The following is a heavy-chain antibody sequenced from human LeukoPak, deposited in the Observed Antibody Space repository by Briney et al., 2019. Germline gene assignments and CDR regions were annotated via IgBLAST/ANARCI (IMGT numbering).Heavy chain of an antibody. CDR2: IDPSDSYS. CDR1: GYSFTSYW. Sequence: GESLKISCKGSGYSFTSYWISWVRQVPGKGLEWMGRIDPSDSYSNYSPSFQGHVTISGDKSISTAYLQWSSLKASDTAMYYCARRRGTAMDLLRQGGAFDIWGQGTMVTVSS. V-gene: IGHV5-10-1*01. J-gene: IGHJ3*02. D-gene: IGHD5-18*01. CDR3: ARRRGTAMDLLRQGGAFDI.